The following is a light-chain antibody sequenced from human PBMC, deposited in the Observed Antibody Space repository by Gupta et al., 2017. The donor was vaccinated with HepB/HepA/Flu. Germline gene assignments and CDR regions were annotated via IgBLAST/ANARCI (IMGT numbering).Light chain of an antibody. CDR3: QQYGSSPLIT. V-gene: IGKV3-20*01. CDR2: GAS. CDR1: QSVSSSY. Sequence: EIVLTQSPVTLSLSPGERATLSCRASQSVSSSYLAWYQQKPGQAPRLLIYGASSRATGIPDRFSGSGSGTDLTLTISRREPEDFAVYYCQQYGSSPLITFGQGTRLEIK. J-gene: IGKJ5*01.